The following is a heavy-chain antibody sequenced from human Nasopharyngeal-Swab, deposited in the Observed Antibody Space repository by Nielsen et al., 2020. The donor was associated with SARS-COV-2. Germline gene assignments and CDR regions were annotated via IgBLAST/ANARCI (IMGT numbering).Heavy chain of an antibody. V-gene: IGHV1-8*01. CDR1: GYTFTSYD. J-gene: IGHJ5*02. CDR3: ARDEIDSLAPGESFDP. CDR2: INPYSGHT. Sequence: ASVKVSCKASGYTFTSYDINWVRQATGQGLEWVGWINPYSGHTEYSQKFQGRVTMTRDTSISTVYMELSSLRSEDTAIYYCARDEIDSLAPGESFDPWGQGTLVTVSS. D-gene: IGHD2-21*01.